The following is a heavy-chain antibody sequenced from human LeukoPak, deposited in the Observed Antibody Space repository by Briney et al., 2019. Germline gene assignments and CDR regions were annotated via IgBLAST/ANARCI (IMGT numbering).Heavy chain of an antibody. CDR2: IYYSGST. Sequence: SQTLSLTCTVSGGSISSGAYYWSWIRQPPGKGLEWIGYIYYSGSTYYNPSLKSRVTISVDTSKNQFSLKLSSVTAAVTAVYYCANGIGGAPDHYMDVWGKGTTVTVSS. V-gene: IGHV4-30-4*08. CDR3: ANGIGGAPDHYMDV. D-gene: IGHD1-26*01. J-gene: IGHJ6*03. CDR1: GGSISSGAYY.